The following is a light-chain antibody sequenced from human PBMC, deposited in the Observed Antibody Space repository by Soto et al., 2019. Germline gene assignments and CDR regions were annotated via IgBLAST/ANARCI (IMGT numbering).Light chain of an antibody. J-gene: IGKJ1*01. CDR3: QQYGSSPWT. Sequence: EIVLTQSPGTLSLSPGERATLTCRASQRVSSDYLAWYQQKPGRPPRLLIFGASRRATDIPDRFRGSGSGTEFTLTIIRLEPEDFAVYYCQQYGSSPWTFGQGTKVEIK. CDR1: QRVSSDY. V-gene: IGKV3-20*01. CDR2: GAS.